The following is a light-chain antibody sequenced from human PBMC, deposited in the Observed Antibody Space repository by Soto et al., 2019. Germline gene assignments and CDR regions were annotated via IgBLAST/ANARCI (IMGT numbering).Light chain of an antibody. CDR2: GAS. V-gene: IGKV3-15*01. Sequence: EIVMTQSPATLSVSPWERATLSCRASQSVSSNLAWYQQKPGQAPRLLIYGASTRATGIPARFSGSGSGAEFTLTISSLEPEDFAVYYCLQRSNWPWTFGQGTKVDIK. J-gene: IGKJ1*01. CDR1: QSVSSN. CDR3: LQRSNWPWT.